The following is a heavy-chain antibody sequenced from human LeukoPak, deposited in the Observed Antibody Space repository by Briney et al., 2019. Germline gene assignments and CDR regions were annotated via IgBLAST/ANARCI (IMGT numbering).Heavy chain of an antibody. CDR3: AKRIRSDWYFDF. Sequence: SETLSLTCAVSGGSISSGGYSWSWIRQPPGKGLEWIGNIYHAGNTYYNPSLKSRVTISVDTSKNQFSLKLSSVTAADTAVYYCAKRIRSDWYFDFWGQGTLVTVSS. J-gene: IGHJ4*02. CDR2: IYHAGNT. CDR1: GGSISSGGYS. V-gene: IGHV4-30-2*03. D-gene: IGHD6-19*01.